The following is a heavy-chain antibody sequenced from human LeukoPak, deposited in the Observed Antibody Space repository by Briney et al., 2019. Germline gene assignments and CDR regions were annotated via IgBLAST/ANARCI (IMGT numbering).Heavy chain of an antibody. V-gene: IGHV1-3*01. J-gene: IGHJ4*02. CDR2: INAGNGNT. CDR3: ARDRFCSSTSCPELVY. Sequence: ASVKVSCKASGYTFTSYAMHWVCQAPGQRLEWMGWINAGNGNTKYSQKFQGRVTITRDTSASTAYMELSSLRSEDTAVYYCARDRFCSSTSCPELVYWGQGTLVTVSS. D-gene: IGHD2-2*01. CDR1: GYTFTSYA.